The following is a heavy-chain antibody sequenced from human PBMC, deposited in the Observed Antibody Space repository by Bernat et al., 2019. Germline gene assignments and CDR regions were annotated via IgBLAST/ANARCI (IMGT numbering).Heavy chain of an antibody. J-gene: IGHJ5*02. CDR2: MYGDGRA. D-gene: IGHD6-13*01. V-gene: IGHV3-53*01. CDR3: TRGIGYSSDWYGWLDP. Sequence: EMQLVESGGGLVQPGGSLRLSCAASGFSVGTNYMNWVRQAPGKGLEWVSVMYGDGRAFYAEYVKGRFSISRDDSRNTLFLQMDSLRVEDTAVYYCTRGIGYSSDWYGWLDPWGQGTLVTVSS. CDR1: GFSVGTNY.